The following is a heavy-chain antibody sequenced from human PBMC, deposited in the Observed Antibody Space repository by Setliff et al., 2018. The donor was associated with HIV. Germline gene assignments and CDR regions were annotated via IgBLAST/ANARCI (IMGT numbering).Heavy chain of an antibody. V-gene: IGHV1-2*02. J-gene: IGHJ6*02. CDR3: AREHCSSSGCYEYSYYGMDV. CDR2: INPNIGGT. CDR1: GYTFTGYH. Sequence: ASVTDSRMAPGYTFTGYHRHWVRQAAVQGLEGMGWINPNIGGTTYAQKFQGRVTMTRDTSISTAYMEVSSLRSDDTTVYYCAREHCSSSGCYEYSYYGMDVWGQGTTVTVSS. D-gene: IGHD2-2*01.